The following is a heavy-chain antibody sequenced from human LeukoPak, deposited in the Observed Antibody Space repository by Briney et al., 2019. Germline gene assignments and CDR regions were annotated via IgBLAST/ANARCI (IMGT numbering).Heavy chain of an antibody. Sequence: ASVKVSCKASGYTFTSYGISWVRQAPGQGLEWMGWISAYNGNTNYAQKLQGRVTMTRNTSISTAYMELSSLRSEDTAVYYCARGRRLTGYYDFDYWGQGTLVTVSS. D-gene: IGHD3-9*01. V-gene: IGHV1-18*01. CDR3: ARGRRLTGYYDFDY. CDR2: ISAYNGNT. J-gene: IGHJ4*02. CDR1: GYTFTSYG.